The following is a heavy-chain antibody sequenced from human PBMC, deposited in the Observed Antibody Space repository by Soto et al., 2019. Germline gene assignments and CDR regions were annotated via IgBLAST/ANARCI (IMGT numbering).Heavy chain of an antibody. D-gene: IGHD4-17*01. CDR1: GFTFGDYA. Sequence: GGSLRLSCTASGFTFGDYAMSWFRQAPGKGLEWVGFIRSKAYGGTTEYAASVKGRFTISRDDSKSIAYLQMNSLKTEDTAVYYCTRDTVKQYYYYYYYMDVWGKGTTVTVSS. J-gene: IGHJ6*03. CDR2: IRSKAYGGTT. CDR3: TRDTVKQYYYYYYYMDV. V-gene: IGHV3-49*03.